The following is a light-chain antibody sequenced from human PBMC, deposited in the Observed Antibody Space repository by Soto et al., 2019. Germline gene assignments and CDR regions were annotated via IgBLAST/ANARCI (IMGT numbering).Light chain of an antibody. CDR1: SSDVGGYNF. Sequence: QSVLTQPASVSGSPGQSITISCTGTSSDVGGYNFVSWYQCHPGKAPKLMIYDVSNRPSGASTRFSGSKSGNTASLTISGLQAEDEADYYCSSYTSSSTQVFGTGTRSPS. CDR3: SSYTSSSTQV. J-gene: IGLJ1*01. V-gene: IGLV2-14*03. CDR2: DVS.